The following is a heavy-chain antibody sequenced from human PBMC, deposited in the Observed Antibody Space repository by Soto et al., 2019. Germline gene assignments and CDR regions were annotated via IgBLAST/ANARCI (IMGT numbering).Heavy chain of an antibody. V-gene: IGHV3-74*01. CDR1: GFTFSGHW. CDR3: ARSMIQSQGPYYYMDV. D-gene: IGHD3-22*01. J-gene: IGHJ6*03. Sequence: GSLRLSCAASGFTFSGHWMYWVRQAPGKGLVWISRINTDASRTDYADSVKGRFTISRDNAKNTLYLQMNSLRAEDTAVFYCARSMIQSQGPYYYMDVWGKGTTVTVSS. CDR2: INTDASRT.